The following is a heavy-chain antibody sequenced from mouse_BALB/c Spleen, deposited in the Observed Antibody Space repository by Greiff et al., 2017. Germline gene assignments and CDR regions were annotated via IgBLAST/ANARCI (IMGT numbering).Heavy chain of an antibody. Sequence: EVKLQESGPGLVKPSQSLSLTCTVTGYSITSDYAWNWIRQFPGNKLEWMGYISYSGSTSYNPSLKSRISITRDTSKNQFFLQLNSVTTEDTATYYCARSRSGYGAMDYWGQGTSVTVSS. J-gene: IGHJ4*01. D-gene: IGHD3-1*01. CDR2: ISYSGST. CDR1: GYSITSDYA. CDR3: ARSRSGYGAMDY. V-gene: IGHV3-2*02.